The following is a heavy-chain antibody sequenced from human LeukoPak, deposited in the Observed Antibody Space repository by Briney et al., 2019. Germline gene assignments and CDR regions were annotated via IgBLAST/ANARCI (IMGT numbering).Heavy chain of an antibody. D-gene: IGHD2-21*02. CDR1: GFTFISYG. CDR2: ISYDEKNK. V-gene: IGHV3-30*18. CDR3: AKVPYTKTYCGGDCYFDY. J-gene: IGHJ4*02. Sequence: GRSLRLSCAVSGFTFISYGMHWVRQAPGKGLEWVAFISYDEKNKYYADSVKGRFTISRDNSKNTLYLQLNSLRAEDTAVYYCAKVPYTKTYCGGDCYFDYWGEGAQVTVSP.